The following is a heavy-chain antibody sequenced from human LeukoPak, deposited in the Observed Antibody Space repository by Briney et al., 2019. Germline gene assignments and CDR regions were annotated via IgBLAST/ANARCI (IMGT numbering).Heavy chain of an antibody. J-gene: IGHJ6*03. Sequence: WASVKVSCKASGYTFTSYGISWVRQAPGQGLEWMGWISAYNGNTNYAQKLQGRVTMTTDTSTSTAYMELRSLRSDDTAVYYCARPLPSYDFWSGQYYYYYMDVWGKGTTVTVSS. CDR2: ISAYNGNT. CDR1: GYTFTSYG. CDR3: ARPLPSYDFWSGQYYYYYMDV. D-gene: IGHD3-3*01. V-gene: IGHV1-18*01.